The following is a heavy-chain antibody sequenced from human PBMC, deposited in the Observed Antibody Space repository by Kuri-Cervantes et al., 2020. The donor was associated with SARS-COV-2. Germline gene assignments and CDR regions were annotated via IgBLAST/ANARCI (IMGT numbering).Heavy chain of an antibody. Sequence: SQTLSLTCAVYGGSFSGYYWSWIRQPPGKGLEWIGEINHSGSTYYNPSLKSRVTISVDTSKNQFSLKLSSVTAADTAVYYCARHGNSYCSSTSCSYNYYYYYMDVWGKGTTVTVSS. D-gene: IGHD2-2*01. CDR1: GGSFSGYY. CDR2: INHSGST. CDR3: ARHGNSYCSSTSCSYNYYYYYMDV. J-gene: IGHJ6*03. V-gene: IGHV4-34*01.